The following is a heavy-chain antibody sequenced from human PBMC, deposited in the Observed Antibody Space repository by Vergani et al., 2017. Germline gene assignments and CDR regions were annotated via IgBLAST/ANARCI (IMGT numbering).Heavy chain of an antibody. CDR3: ARERPDGIWFGESCMDV. D-gene: IGHD3-10*01. V-gene: IGHV4-59*01. Sequence: QVQLQESGPGLVKPSETLSLTCTVSGVSISSYYWSWIRQPPGKGLEWIGYIYYSGSTNYNPSLKSRVTISVDTSKNQFSLKLSSVTAADTAVYYCARERPDGIWFGESCMDVWGQGTTVTVSS. CDR1: GVSISSYY. J-gene: IGHJ6*02. CDR2: IYYSGST.